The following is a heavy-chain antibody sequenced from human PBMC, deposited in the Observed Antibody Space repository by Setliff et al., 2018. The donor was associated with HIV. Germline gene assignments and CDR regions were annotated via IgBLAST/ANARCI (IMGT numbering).Heavy chain of an antibody. J-gene: IGHJ3*02. CDR2: IFYSGIT. CDR3: ARSKTFYDFWGGYYTHGAFKI. CDR1: GGSFTSRSYY. Sequence: SETLSLTCTVSGGSFTSRSYYWGWIRQPPGEGLEWIGSIFYSGITYYNPSLKSRVTISVDTSKNHFSLNLTSVTAADTAVYYCARSKTFYDFWGGYYTHGAFKIWGLGTMVTVSS. V-gene: IGHV4-39*01. D-gene: IGHD3-3*01.